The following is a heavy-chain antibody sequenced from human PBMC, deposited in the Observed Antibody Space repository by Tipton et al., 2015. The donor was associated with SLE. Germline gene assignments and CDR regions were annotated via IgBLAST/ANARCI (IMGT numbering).Heavy chain of an antibody. CDR1: GFTFSSYA. CDR2: IYSGSST. Sequence: GSLRLSCAASGFTFSSYAMSWVRQAPGKGLEWVSVIYSGSSTYYADSVKGRFTISRDNSKNTLYLQMNSLRAEDTAVYYCAKPGDKGSYPYYFDYWGQGTLVTVSS. V-gene: IGHV3-23*03. CDR3: AKPGDKGSYPYYFDY. J-gene: IGHJ4*02. D-gene: IGHD1-26*01.